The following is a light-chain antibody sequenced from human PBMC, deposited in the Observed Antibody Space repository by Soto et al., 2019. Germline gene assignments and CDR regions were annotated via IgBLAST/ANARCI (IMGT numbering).Light chain of an antibody. CDR2: DAS. CDR3: QQRSKWVT. V-gene: IGKV3-11*01. CDR1: QSVSSY. J-gene: IGKJ4*01. Sequence: EIVLTQSPATLSLSPGEIATLSFRASQSVSSYLAWYQQKPGQAPRLLIYDASNRATGIPARFSGSGSGTDFNLTISSLEPEDFAVYYCQQRSKWVTFGRGTKVDIK.